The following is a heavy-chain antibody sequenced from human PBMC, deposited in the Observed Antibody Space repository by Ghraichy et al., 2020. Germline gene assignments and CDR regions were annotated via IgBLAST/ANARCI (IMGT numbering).Heavy chain of an antibody. Sequence: LSLTCAASGFTFSNYAMHWVRQAPGKGLEWVAVILYDGSSKYYADSVKGRFTISRDNSKNTLYLQMNSLRAEDTAVYYCARRGVDYWGQGTLVTVSS. CDR1: GFTFSNYA. J-gene: IGHJ4*02. V-gene: IGHV3-30-3*01. CDR2: ILYDGSSK. CDR3: ARRGVDY.